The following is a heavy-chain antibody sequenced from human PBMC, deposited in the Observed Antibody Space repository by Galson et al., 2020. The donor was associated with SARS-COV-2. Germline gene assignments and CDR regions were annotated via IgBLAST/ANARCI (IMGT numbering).Heavy chain of an antibody. V-gene: IGHV2-70*04. D-gene: IGHD6-13*01. CDR3: ERMGNWGSSAFDY. CDR1: GFSLSTSGMR. J-gene: IGHJ4*02. Sequence: SGPTLVKPTQTLTLTCTFSGFSLSTSGMRVSWIRQPPGKALEWLARIDWDDDKFYSTSLKTRLTISKDTSKNQVVLTMTNMDPVDTATYYCERMGNWGSSAFDYWGQGTLVTVSS. CDR2: IDWDDDK.